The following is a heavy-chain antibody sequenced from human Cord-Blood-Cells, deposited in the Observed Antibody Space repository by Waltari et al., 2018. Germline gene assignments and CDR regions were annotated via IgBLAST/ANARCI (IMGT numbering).Heavy chain of an antibody. V-gene: IGHV5-51*01. J-gene: IGHJ4*02. D-gene: IGHD6-13*01. CDR3: ARLPMAAAGTGFDY. CDR1: GYSFTSYW. CDR2: IVRGDSDT. Sequence: EVQLVQSGAGVKKPGESLKISCKGSGYSFTSYWIGWVRQLPGKGLEGRGIIVRGDSDTRYSPSFQGQVTISADKSISTAYLQWSSLKASDTAMYYCARLPMAAAGTGFDYWGQGTLVTVSS.